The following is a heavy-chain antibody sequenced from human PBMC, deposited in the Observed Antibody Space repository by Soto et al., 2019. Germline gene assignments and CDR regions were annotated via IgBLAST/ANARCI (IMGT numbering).Heavy chain of an antibody. D-gene: IGHD5-18*01. CDR3: VSDRGYGHASVPYS. CDR1: GFTFSSYG. J-gene: IGHJ4*02. V-gene: IGHV3-30*03. Sequence: QAQLVESGGGVVQPGRSLRLSCAASGFTFSSYGMHWVRQAPGTGLEWVAVISYDGGLQHYADSVKGRFTISRDNSXKMLLLQMNSLRAEDTAVYYCVSDRGYGHASVPYSWGQGTLVSVSS. CDR2: ISYDGGLQ.